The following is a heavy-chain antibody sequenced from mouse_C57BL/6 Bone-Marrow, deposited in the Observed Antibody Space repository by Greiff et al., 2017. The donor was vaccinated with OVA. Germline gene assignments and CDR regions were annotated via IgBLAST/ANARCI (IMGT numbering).Heavy chain of an antibody. CDR3: ARDVGWLLPYYFDY. CDR2: ISDGGSYT. CDR1: GFTFSSYA. V-gene: IGHV5-4*01. J-gene: IGHJ2*01. D-gene: IGHD2-3*01. Sequence: EVQGVESGGGLVKPGGSLKLSCAASGFTFSSYAMSWVRQTPEKRLEWVATISDGGSYTYYPDNVQGRFTISRDNAKNNLYLQMSHLKSEDTAMYYCARDVGWLLPYYFDYWGQGTTLTVSS.